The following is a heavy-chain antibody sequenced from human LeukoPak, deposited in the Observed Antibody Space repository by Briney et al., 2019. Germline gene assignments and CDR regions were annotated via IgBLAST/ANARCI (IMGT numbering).Heavy chain of an antibody. J-gene: IGHJ4*02. CDR3: ARGDYYGSGSYYQSPDC. CDR1: GGTFSSYA. CDR2: IIPILGIA. Sequence: ASVKVSCKASGGTFSSYAISWVRQAPGQGLEWMGRIIPILGIANYAQKFQGRVTITADKSTSTAYMELSSLRSEDTAVYYCARGDYYGSGSYYQSPDCWGQGTLATVSS. V-gene: IGHV1-69*04. D-gene: IGHD3-10*01.